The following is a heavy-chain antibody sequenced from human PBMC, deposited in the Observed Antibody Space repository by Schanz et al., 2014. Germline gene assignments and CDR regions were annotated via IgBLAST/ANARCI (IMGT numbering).Heavy chain of an antibody. CDR1: GGSISSGGYY. CDR2: ISYSGTT. D-gene: IGHD2-21*01. J-gene: IGHJ3*01. CDR3: TRSTLWSYDV. Sequence: QVQLQESGPGLVKPSQTLSLTCTVSGGSISSGGYYWSWIRQHPGKGLEWIGYISYSGTTYYNPSLKSRVTISVSTSKTQFSLKLSSVTAADTAVYYCTRSTLWSYDVWGRGTMVIVSS. V-gene: IGHV4-31*03.